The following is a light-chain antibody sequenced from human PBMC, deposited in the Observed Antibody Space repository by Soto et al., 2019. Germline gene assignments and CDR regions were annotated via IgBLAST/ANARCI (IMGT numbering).Light chain of an antibody. CDR2: GAS. CDR1: QSVSSN. Sequence: EIVMTQSPATLSVSPGERATLSCRASQSVSSNLAWYQQKPGQAPRLLIYGASTRATGIPARFSGSGSRTDFTLTISSLQSEDFASYFCQQYKSWPPERTFGQGTKVESK. J-gene: IGKJ1*01. V-gene: IGKV3-15*01. CDR3: QQYKSWPPERT.